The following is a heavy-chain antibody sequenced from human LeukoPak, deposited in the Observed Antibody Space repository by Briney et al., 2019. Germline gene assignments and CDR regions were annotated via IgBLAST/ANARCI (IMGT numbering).Heavy chain of an antibody. V-gene: IGHV3-66*04. D-gene: IGHD3-10*01. Sequence: GGSLRLSRAASGFTVSSNYMSWVRQAPGKGLEWVSVIYSGGSTYYADSVKGRFTISRDNSKNTLYLQMNSLRAEDTAVYYCARHRGVITRDYFDYWGQGTLVTVSS. CDR1: GFTVSSNY. CDR3: ARHRGVITRDYFDY. J-gene: IGHJ4*02. CDR2: IYSGGST.